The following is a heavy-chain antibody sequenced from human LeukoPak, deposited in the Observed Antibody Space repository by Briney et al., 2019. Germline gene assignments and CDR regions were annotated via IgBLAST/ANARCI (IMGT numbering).Heavy chain of an antibody. Sequence: SVKVSCKASGGTFSSYTISWVRQAPGQGLEWMGRIIPILGIANYAQKFQGRVTITADKSTSTAYMELSSLRSEDTAVYYCARDRTGYYYIDVWGKGTTVTFSS. J-gene: IGHJ6*03. V-gene: IGHV1-69*04. D-gene: IGHD7-27*01. CDR1: GGTFSSYT. CDR2: IIPILGIA. CDR3: ARDRTGYYYIDV.